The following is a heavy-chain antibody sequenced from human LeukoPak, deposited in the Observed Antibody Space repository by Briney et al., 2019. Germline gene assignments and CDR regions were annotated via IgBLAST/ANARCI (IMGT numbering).Heavy chain of an antibody. V-gene: IGHV3-74*03. CDR3: ARFAAYEYHFDY. D-gene: IGHD5-12*01. Sequence: GGSLRLSCVTSGFPFTTYWIHWIRQAPGKGLEWVSRLSSDGSRSTYADSVKGRFIISRDNAKKTVYLQMNSLRVEDTAFYFRARFAAYEYHFDYWGRGALVTVSS. J-gene: IGHJ4*02. CDR1: GFPFTTYW. CDR2: LSSDGSRS.